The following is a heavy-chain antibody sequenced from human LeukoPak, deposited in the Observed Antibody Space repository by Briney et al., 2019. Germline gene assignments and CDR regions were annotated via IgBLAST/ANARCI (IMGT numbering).Heavy chain of an antibody. J-gene: IGHJ4*02. Sequence: ASVKVSCKASGYSFTDYFMHWVRQAPVQGLEWMGWINPKSGGTKYAEKFQGRVTMTRDTSINTAYLELSRLRSDDTAVYYCARVVGSRWVFFHYFDYWGQGTLVTVSS. CDR2: INPKSGGT. CDR3: ARVVGSRWVFFHYFDY. CDR1: GYSFTDYF. D-gene: IGHD6-19*01. V-gene: IGHV1-2*02.